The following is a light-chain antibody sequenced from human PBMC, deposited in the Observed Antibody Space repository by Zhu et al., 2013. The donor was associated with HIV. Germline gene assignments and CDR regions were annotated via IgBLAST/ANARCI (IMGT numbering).Light chain of an antibody. CDR3: QHYGSSPKT. V-gene: IGKV3-20*01. CDR1: QSVSRNY. Sequence: EIVLTQSPGILSLSPGERATLSCRASQSVSRNYLAWYQQKPGQAPRLLIYGASSRATGIPGRFSGSGSGTDFTLTISRLEPEDFAVYYCQHYGSSPKTFGQGTTVEIK. J-gene: IGKJ1*01. CDR2: GAS.